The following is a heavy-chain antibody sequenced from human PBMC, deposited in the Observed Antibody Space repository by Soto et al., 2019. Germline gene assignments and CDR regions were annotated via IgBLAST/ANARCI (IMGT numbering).Heavy chain of an antibody. J-gene: IGHJ1*01. CDR2: ISYSGST. D-gene: IGHD3-22*01. CDR1: GGSISSYY. CDR3: ARDYPNSSGSYFQH. Sequence: PSETLSLTCTVSGGSISSYYWSWIRQPPGKGRVWIGYISYSGSTNYNPSLKSRVTISVDKSKNQFSLKLSSVTAADTAVYYCARDYPNSSGSYFQHWGQGTLVTVSS. V-gene: IGHV4-59*12.